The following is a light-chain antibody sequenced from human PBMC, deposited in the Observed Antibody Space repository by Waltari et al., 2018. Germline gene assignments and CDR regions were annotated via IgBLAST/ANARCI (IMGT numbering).Light chain of an antibody. J-gene: IGLJ3*02. V-gene: IGLV4-69*01. Sequence: QLVLTQSPSASASLGASVKLTCTLSSGPSTNIIAWHQQQPEKGPRYLMKVNSDGRHSKGDQIPDRFSGSSSGAEHYLTISSLQSEDEADYYCQTGGHGTWVFGGGTKLTVL. CDR3: QTGGHGTWV. CDR2: VNSDGRH. CDR1: SGPSTNI.